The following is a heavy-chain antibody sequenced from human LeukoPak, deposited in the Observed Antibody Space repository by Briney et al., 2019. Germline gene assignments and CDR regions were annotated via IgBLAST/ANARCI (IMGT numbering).Heavy chain of an antibody. J-gene: IGHJ6*04. Sequence: ASVKVSCKASGGTFSSYAISWVRQAPAQGLEWMGGIVPVFGTANYAQKFQGRVTITADKSTSTAYMELSSLRSEDTAVYYCARETGYCSSTSCYLYYYGMDVWGKGTTVTVSS. CDR1: GGTFSSYA. CDR3: ARETGYCSSTSCYLYYYGMDV. V-gene: IGHV1-69*06. D-gene: IGHD2-2*01. CDR2: IVPVFGTA.